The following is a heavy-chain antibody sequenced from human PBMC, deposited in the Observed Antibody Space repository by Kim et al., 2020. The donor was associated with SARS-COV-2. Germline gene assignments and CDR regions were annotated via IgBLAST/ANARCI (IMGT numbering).Heavy chain of an antibody. V-gene: IGHV3-23*01. CDR3: AKALRFLRWLSHFDY. D-gene: IGHD3-3*01. J-gene: IGHJ4*02. Sequence: SGKGRFTMSRDNSKNTLYLQMNSRRAEDTSVYYCAKALRFLRWLSHFDYWGQGTLVTVSS.